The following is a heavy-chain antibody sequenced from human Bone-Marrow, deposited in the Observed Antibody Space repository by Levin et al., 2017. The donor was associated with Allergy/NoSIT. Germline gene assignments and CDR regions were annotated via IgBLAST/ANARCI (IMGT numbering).Heavy chain of an antibody. J-gene: IGHJ6*03. CDR2: IYPGDSDT. CDR1: GYKFTTYW. CDR3: ARRRMLRGATNTHYDCYMDV. V-gene: IGHV5-51*01. D-gene: IGHD3-10*01. Sequence: GESLKISCKGSGYKFTTYWIGWVRQMPGKGLEWMGVIYPGDSDTTYSPSFQGQVTMSVDKSISTAYLQWTTLKASDTAKYFCARRRMLRGATNTHYDCYMDVWGKGTTVTVSS.